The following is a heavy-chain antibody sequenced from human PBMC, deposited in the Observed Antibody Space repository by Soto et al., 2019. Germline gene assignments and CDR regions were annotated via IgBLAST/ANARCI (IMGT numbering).Heavy chain of an antibody. CDR2: ISDSGHST. CDR1: GFTFSSYA. V-gene: IGHV3-23*01. Sequence: PGGSLRLSCAAPGFTFSSYAMAWVRQAPGKGLEWVSAISDSGHSTFYADSVEGRFTISRDNSKNTLYLQMNSLRAEDTAIYYFAKSLKGRYYYDSSGSFYLDSWGPGTLVTVSS. D-gene: IGHD3-22*01. CDR3: AKSLKGRYYYDSSGSFYLDS. J-gene: IGHJ4*02.